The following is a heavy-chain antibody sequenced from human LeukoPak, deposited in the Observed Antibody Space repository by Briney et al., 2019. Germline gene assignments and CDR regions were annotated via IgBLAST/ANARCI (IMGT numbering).Heavy chain of an antibody. CDR2: ISGSGGST. CDR3: AGAYYYGSGSYGPFDY. Sequence: GGSLRLSCAASGFTFRTYVMSWVRQAQGQGLEWLSSISGSGGSTEYADSVKGRFTMSRDNSKNTQYLQMNSLRAEDTAVYYCAGAYYYGSGSYGPFDYWGQGTLVTVSS. D-gene: IGHD3-10*01. V-gene: IGHV3-23*01. J-gene: IGHJ4*02. CDR1: GFTFRTYV.